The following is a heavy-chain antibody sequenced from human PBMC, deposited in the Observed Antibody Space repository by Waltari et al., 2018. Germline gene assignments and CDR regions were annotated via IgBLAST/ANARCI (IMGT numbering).Heavy chain of an antibody. V-gene: IGHV1-69*09. CDR3: ADSPTSSYYYYYGMDV. CDR2: IIPILGIA. D-gene: IGHD2-2*01. J-gene: IGHJ6*02. CDR1: GGTFSRYA. Sequence: QVQLVQSGAEVKKPGSSVKVSCKASGGTFSRYAISWVRQAPGQGLEWMGRIIPILGIANYAQKFQGRVTITADKSTSTAYMELSSLRSEDTAVYYCADSPTSSYYYYYGMDVWGQGTTVTVSS.